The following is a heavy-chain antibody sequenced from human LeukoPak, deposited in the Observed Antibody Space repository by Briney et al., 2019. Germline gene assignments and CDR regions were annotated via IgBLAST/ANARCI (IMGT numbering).Heavy chain of an antibody. D-gene: IGHD6-13*01. Sequence: SVKVSCKASGLNLNSSAMQWVRQARGQRLEWIGWIVVGSGNTNYAQKFQERVTITRDMSTSTAYLDLSSLRSEDTAVYYCAAYGDGSSWLYFDYWGQGTLVTVSS. CDR1: GLNLNSSA. CDR3: AAYGDGSSWLYFDY. J-gene: IGHJ4*02. V-gene: IGHV1-58*02. CDR2: IVVGSGNT.